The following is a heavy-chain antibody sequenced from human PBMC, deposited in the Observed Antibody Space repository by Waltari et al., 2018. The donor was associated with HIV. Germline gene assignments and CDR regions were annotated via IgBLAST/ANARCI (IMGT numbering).Heavy chain of an antibody. CDR3: ATAGYCRDASCYGSDH. D-gene: IGHD2-15*01. V-gene: IGHV3-15*01. Sequence: EGQMVESGGGSVKPGESLRLSCVVSGLRFIAPCMTCVRQAPGKGLEWVGRIKTQTDNAATNYAAPVTGRFIISRDDSRNTLYLQMNGLKVEDTAVYYCATAGYCRDASCYGSDHWGRGTRVTVSS. CDR1: GLRFIAPC. J-gene: IGHJ4*01. CDR2: IKTQTDNAAT.